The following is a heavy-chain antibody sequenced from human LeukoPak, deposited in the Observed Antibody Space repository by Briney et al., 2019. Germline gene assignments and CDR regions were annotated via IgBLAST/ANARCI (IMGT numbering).Heavy chain of an antibody. V-gene: IGHV4-4*02. CDR3: ARNGGYDQDV. CDR1: GGSININNC. D-gene: IGHD5-18*01. Sequence: PSGTLSLTSVVSGGSININNCYSWVRQSPGKGLEWIGEVCPRGGINYNPSLKTRVSISPDRSRNQFSLTMISLTAADTAVYYCARNGGYDQDVWGQGITVSVSS. CDR2: VCPRGGI. J-gene: IGHJ6*02.